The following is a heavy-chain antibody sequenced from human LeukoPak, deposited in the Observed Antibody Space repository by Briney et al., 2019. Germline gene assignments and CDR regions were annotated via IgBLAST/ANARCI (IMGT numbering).Heavy chain of an antibody. D-gene: IGHD2-15*01. CDR3: ARPGTYCSGYGSCFPFEY. CDR1: GFTFSSFS. V-gene: IGHV3-23*01. J-gene: IGHJ4*02. Sequence: GGSLRLSCAASGFTFSSFSMSWVRQAPGKGLEWFSAISTLGESTYYADSVKGRFTISRDNAKNTLYLQMDSLRAEDTAVYYCARPGTYCSGYGSCFPFEYWGQGSLVIVSS. CDR2: ISTLGEST.